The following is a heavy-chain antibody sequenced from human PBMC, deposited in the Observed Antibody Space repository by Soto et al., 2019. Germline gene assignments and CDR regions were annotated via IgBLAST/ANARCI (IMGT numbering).Heavy chain of an antibody. CDR1: DGSISISSYY. D-gene: IGHD5-18*01. CDR2: IYYSGST. CDR3: ARRLGYSYGYYFDY. Sequence: PSETLALTCTLSDGSISISSYYWGWIRQPPGKGLEWIGSIYYSGSTYYNPSLKSRVTISVDTSKNQFSLKLSSVTAADTAVYYCARRLGYSYGYYFDYWGQGTMVTVSS. V-gene: IGHV4-39*01. J-gene: IGHJ4*02.